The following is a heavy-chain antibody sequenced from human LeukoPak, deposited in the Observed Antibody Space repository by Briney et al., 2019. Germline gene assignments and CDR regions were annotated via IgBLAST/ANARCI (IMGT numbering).Heavy chain of an antibody. V-gene: IGHV4-34*01. CDR2: INHSGST. CDR1: GGSISDYY. CDR3: ARGRSAFDI. J-gene: IGHJ3*02. Sequence: SETLSLTCTVSGGSISDYYWTWIRQPAGKGLEWIGEINHSGSTNYNPSLKSRVTISVDTSKNQFSLKLSSVTAADTAVYYCARGRSAFDIWGQGTMVTVSS.